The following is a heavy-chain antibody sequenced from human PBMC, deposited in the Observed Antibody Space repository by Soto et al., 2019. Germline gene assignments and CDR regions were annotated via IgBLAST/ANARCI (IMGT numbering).Heavy chain of an antibody. CDR1: GFTFSSYA. CDR2: ISYDGSNK. CDR3: ARENGVLRFLEWLPRPPYYYGMDV. D-gene: IGHD3-3*01. V-gene: IGHV3-30-3*01. Sequence: LRLSCAASGFTFSSYAMHWVRQAPGKGPEWVAVISYDGSNKYYADSVKGRFTISRDNSKNTLYLQMNSLRAEDTAVYYCARENGVLRFLEWLPRPPYYYGMDVWGQGTTVTVSS. J-gene: IGHJ6*02.